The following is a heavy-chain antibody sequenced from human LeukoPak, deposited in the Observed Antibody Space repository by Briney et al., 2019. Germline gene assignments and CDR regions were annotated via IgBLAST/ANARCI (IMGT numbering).Heavy chain of an antibody. CDR2: ISYDGSNK. D-gene: IGHD3-10*01. V-gene: IGHV3-30*18. CDR1: GLTFSNAG. J-gene: IGHJ5*02. Sequence: GGSLRLSCAGSGLTFSNAGMSWVRRAPGKGLEWVAVISYDGSNKYYADSVKGRFTISRDNSKNTLYLQMNSLRAEDTAVYYCAKSRGSYYNWFDPWGQGTLVTVSS. CDR3: AKSRGSYYNWFDP.